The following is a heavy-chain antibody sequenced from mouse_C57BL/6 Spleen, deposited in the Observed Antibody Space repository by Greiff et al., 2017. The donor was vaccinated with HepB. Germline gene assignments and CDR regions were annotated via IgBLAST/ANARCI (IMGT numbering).Heavy chain of an antibody. V-gene: IGHV3-6*01. Sequence: VQLKESGPGLVKPSQSLSLTCSVTGYSITSGYYWNWIRQFPGNKQEWMGYISYDGSNNYNPSLKNRISITRDTSKNQFFLKLNSVTTEDTATYYCARDYDYDNAWFAYWGQGTLVTVSA. CDR3: ARDYDYDNAWFAY. D-gene: IGHD2-4*01. CDR1: GYSITSGYY. CDR2: ISYDGSN. J-gene: IGHJ3*01.